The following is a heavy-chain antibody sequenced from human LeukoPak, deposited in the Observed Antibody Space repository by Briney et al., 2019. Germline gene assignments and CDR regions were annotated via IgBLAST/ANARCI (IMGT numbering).Heavy chain of an antibody. CDR1: GGSISRSSYY. J-gene: IGHJ4*02. D-gene: IGHD2-8*01. CDR3: TRREGYCSNGICYIFYDY. CDR2: IYYSGST. V-gene: IGHV4-39*02. Sequence: SETLSLTCTVSGGSISRSSYYWGWIRQPPGKGLEWIGSIYYSGSTYYNPSLKSRVTISVDTSKNHFSLKLSSVTAADTAVYYCTRREGYCSNGICYIFYDYWGQGTLVTVSS.